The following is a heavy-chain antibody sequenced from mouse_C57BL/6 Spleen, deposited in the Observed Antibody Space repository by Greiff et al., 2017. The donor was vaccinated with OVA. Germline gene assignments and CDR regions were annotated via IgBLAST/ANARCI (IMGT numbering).Heavy chain of an antibody. D-gene: IGHD2-3*01. CDR1: GFTFSSYA. V-gene: IGHV5-4*01. J-gene: IGHJ3*01. CDR3: ARDEDYDGYYGFAY. Sequence: EVKLVESGGGLVKPGGSLKLSCAASGFTFSSYAMSWVRQTPEKRLEWVATISDGGSYTYYPDNVKGRFTISRDNAKNNLYLQMSHLKSEDTAMYYCARDEDYDGYYGFAYWGQGTLVTVSA. CDR2: ISDGGSYT.